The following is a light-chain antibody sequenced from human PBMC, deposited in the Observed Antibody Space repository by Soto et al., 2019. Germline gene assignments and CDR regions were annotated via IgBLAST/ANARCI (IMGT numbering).Light chain of an antibody. CDR3: QQAVSSLLT. V-gene: IGKV1-12*01. CDR1: QGVSDW. J-gene: IGKJ4*01. CDR2: GSS. Sequence: DIQMTQSPSSLSASVGDSVTITCRASQGVSDWVAWYQQKPGEAPKLLIYGSSSILSGVPSRFSGSGSGTDFTLTISSLQPEDFAAYYCQQAVSSLLTFGRGTKVDIK.